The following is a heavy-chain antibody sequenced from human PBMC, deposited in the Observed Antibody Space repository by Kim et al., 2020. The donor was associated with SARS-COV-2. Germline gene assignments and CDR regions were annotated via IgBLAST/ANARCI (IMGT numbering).Heavy chain of an antibody. V-gene: IGHV3-11*01. CDR2: TQ. J-gene: IGHJ4*02. Sequence: TQNHADAVKTRFTSSSDNAKNSLYLQTNSLRAEDTAVYYCARDGDYPSKYWGQGTLVTVSS. CDR3: ARDGDYPSKY. D-gene: IGHD4-17*01.